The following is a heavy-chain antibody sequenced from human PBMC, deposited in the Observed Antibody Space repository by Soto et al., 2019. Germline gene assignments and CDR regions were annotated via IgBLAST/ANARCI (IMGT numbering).Heavy chain of an antibody. J-gene: IGHJ4*02. CDR1: GYTFTSYG. CDR3: ASALGGWTDY. Sequence: QVQLVQSGAEVKKPGASVKVSCKASGYTFTSYGMQWVRQAPGQRLEWVGWINAGNGNTKYSQKFPGRDTITRYTSASAAYIELSSLRSEDTGVYYCASALGGWTDYWGQGTMVTVSS. V-gene: IGHV1-3*01. CDR2: INAGNGNT. D-gene: IGHD6-19*01.